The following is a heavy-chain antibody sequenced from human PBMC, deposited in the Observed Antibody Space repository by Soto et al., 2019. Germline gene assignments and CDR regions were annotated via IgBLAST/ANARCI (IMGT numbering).Heavy chain of an antibody. J-gene: IGHJ6*03. V-gene: IGHV4-59*02. CDR1: GGSVSSYY. Sequence: PSETLSLTCTVSGGSVSSYYGSWIRQPPGKGLEWIGYIYYSGSTNYNPSLKSRVTISVDTSKNQFSLKLSSVTAADTAVYYCARVRDFWSGYYTRTWGSRVYYYMDVWGKGTTVTVSS. D-gene: IGHD3-3*01. CDR2: IYYSGST. CDR3: ARVRDFWSGYYTRTWGSRVYYYMDV.